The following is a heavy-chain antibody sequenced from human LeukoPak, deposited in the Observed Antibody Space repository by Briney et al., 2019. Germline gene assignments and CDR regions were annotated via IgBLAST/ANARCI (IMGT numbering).Heavy chain of an antibody. Sequence: GGSLRLSSAASVFTFSDHAMSWVRQAPRKGREWGSSIRGTGTITFYAASVKGRFTISRDDSKNTADLQMNSPRAADTAVYYCAKVSSLGTFHSYHFDSWGQGTQVTVSS. J-gene: IGHJ4*02. V-gene: IGHV3-23*01. CDR2: IRGTGTIT. CDR3: AKVSSLGTFHSYHFDS. CDR1: VFTFSDHA. D-gene: IGHD3-16*01.